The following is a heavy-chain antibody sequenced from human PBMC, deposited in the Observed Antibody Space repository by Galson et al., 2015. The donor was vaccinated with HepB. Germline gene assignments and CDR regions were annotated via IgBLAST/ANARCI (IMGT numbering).Heavy chain of an antibody. CDR3: ARRGIYGDYVMDY. J-gene: IGHJ4*02. CDR1: GFTFSSYE. Sequence: SLRLSCAASGFTFSSYEMNWVRQAPGKGLEWVSYISSSGSTIYYADSVRGRFTISRDNAKNSLYLQMNSLRAEDTAVYYCARRGIYGDYVMDYWGQGTLVTVSS. D-gene: IGHD4-17*01. CDR2: ISSSGSTI. V-gene: IGHV3-48*03.